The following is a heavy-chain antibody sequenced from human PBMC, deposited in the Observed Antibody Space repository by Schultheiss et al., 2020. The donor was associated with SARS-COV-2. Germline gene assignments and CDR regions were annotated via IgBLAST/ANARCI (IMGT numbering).Heavy chain of an antibody. Sequence: SQTLSLTCTVSGGSISSYYWSWIRQPPGKGLEWIGYIYYSGSTNYNPSLKSRVTISVDTSKNQFSLKLSSVTAADTAVYYCARLDGGKRWFDPWGQGTLVTVSS. V-gene: IGHV4-59*08. CDR1: GGSISSYY. CDR2: IYYSGST. J-gene: IGHJ5*02. CDR3: ARLDGGKRWFDP. D-gene: IGHD4-23*01.